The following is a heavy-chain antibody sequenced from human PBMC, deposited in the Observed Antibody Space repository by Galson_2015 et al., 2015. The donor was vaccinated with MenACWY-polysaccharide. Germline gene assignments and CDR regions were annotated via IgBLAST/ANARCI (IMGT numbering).Heavy chain of an antibody. CDR2: ISWNSGSI. D-gene: IGHD5-18*01. CDR1: GFTFDDCA. J-gene: IGHJ4*02. CDR3: AKDIGDTTMVVGFDY. Sequence: SLRLSCAASGFTFDDCAIHWVRQAPGKGLEWVSGISWNSGSIGYVDSVKGRFTISRDNAKNSLFLQMNSLRAEDTALYYCAKDIGDTTMVVGFDYWGQGTLVTVSS. V-gene: IGHV3-9*01.